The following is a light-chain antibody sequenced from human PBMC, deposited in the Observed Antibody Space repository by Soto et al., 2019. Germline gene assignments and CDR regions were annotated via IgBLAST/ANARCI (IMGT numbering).Light chain of an antibody. V-gene: IGKV3-20*01. CDR2: GAS. CDR3: QQYGRSPRT. J-gene: IGKJ1*01. Sequence: IVLTQSPGTLSSSLGERATLSCRASQIVSGNYLAWYQQKPGQAPRLLIYGASRRATGIPDRFSGSGSGADLTLNISRLESEDFEVYYCQQYGRSPRTFGQGTKVDIK. CDR1: QIVSGNY.